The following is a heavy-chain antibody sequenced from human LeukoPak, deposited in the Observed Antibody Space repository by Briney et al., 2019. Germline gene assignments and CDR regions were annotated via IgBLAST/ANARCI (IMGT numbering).Heavy chain of an antibody. CDR3: ARLKTINAARWGQPWYFDY. V-gene: IGHV4-4*09. CDR1: GGSISSYY. D-gene: IGHD6-6*01. CDR2: IYTSGST. J-gene: IGHJ4*02. Sequence: SETLSLTCTVSGGSISSYYWSWIRQPPGKGLEWIGYIYTSGSTNYNPSLKSRVTISVDTSKNQFSLKLSSVTAADTAVYYCARLKTINAARWGQPWYFDYWGQGTLVSVSS.